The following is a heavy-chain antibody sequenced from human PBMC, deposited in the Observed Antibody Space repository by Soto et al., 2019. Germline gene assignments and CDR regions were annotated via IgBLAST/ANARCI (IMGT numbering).Heavy chain of an antibody. CDR2: ISYDGSNK. V-gene: IGHV3-30*18. CDR3: AKDTCSSTSCYLDGMDV. CDR1: GFTFSSYG. D-gene: IGHD2-2*01. J-gene: IGHJ6*02. Sequence: PXESLRLSCAASGFTFSSYGMHGVRQAPGKGLEWVAVISYDGSNKYYADSVKGRFTISRDNSKNTLYLQMNSLRAEDTAVYYCAKDTCSSTSCYLDGMDVWGQGTTVTVSS.